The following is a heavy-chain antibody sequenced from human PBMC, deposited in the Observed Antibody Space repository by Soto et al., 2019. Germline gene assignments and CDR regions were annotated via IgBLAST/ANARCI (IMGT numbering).Heavy chain of an antibody. CDR3: ARRGRPLTTPWIFDY. V-gene: IGHV1-2*04. D-gene: IGHD4-4*01. CDR2: INPNSGGT. Sequence: ASVKVSCKASGYTFTGYYMHWVRQAPGQGLEWMGWINPNSGGTNYAQKFQGWVTMTRDTSISTAYMELSRLRSDDTAVYYCARRGRPLTTPWIFDYWGQGTLVTVSS. J-gene: IGHJ4*02. CDR1: GYTFTGYY.